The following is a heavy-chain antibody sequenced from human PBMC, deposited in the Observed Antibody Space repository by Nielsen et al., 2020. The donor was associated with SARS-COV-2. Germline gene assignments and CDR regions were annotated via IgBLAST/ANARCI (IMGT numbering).Heavy chain of an antibody. CDR3: AKGPGIVGGTIGFDY. CDR2: ISYDGSNK. D-gene: IGHD1-26*01. J-gene: IGHJ4*02. CDR1: GYTLTELS. Sequence: SCKVSGYTLTELSMHWVRQAPGKGLEWVAVISYDGSNKYYADSVKGRFTISRDNSKNTLYLQMNSLRAEDTAVYYCAKGPGIVGGTIGFDYWGQGTLVTVSS. V-gene: IGHV3-30*18.